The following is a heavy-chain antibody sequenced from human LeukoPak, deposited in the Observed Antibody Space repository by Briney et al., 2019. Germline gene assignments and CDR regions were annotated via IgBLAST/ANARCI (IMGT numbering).Heavy chain of an antibody. J-gene: IGHJ4*02. D-gene: IGHD1-26*01. Sequence: PGRSLRLSCAASGFTFCSYATHWVRQAPGKGLEWVAVISYDGSNKYYADSVKGRFTISTDNSKNTLYLQMNSLRAEDTAVYYCARDAEWELPADYWGQGNLVTVSS. V-gene: IGHV3-30-3*01. CDR3: ARDAEWELPADY. CDR1: GFTFCSYA. CDR2: ISYDGSNK.